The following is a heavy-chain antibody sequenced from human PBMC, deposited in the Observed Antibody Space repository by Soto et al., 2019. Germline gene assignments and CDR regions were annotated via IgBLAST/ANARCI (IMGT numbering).Heavy chain of an antibody. Sequence: QVQLVQSGAELKKPGASVKVSCKASGYTFTTYAISWVRQAPGQGLEWMGWISAYNGNTKYAQNLQGRVTMTTDTSTSTADMALRSLRSVDTAVYSCTRDGPPFDYWGQGTLVTVSS. CDR3: TRDGPPFDY. CDR1: GYTFTTYA. V-gene: IGHV1-18*01. CDR2: ISAYNGNT. J-gene: IGHJ4*02.